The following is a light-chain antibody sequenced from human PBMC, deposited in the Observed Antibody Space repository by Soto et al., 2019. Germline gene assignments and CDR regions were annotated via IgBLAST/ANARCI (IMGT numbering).Light chain of an antibody. CDR1: QSVRNNY. Sequence: EIVLTQSPGTLSLSPGERATLSCRASQSVRNNYLAWYQRKPGQAPRLLVYGASSRATGIPDRFSGSGSGTDFALTISRLEPEDFAVYYCQQYGSSPPTFGQGTKLEIK. J-gene: IGKJ2*01. CDR2: GAS. V-gene: IGKV3-20*01. CDR3: QQYGSSPPT.